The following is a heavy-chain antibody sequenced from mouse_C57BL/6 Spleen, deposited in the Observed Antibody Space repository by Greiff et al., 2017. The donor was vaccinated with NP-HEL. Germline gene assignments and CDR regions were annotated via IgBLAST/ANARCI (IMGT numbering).Heavy chain of an antibody. J-gene: IGHJ2*01. V-gene: IGHV1-64*01. CDR3: ARDYGSLYFDY. CDR2: IHPNSGST. Sequence: VQLQQPGAELVKPGASVKLSCKASGYTFTSYWMHWVKQRPGQGLEWIGMIHPNSGSTNYNEKFKSKATLTVDKSSSTAYMQLSSLTSEDSAVYYCARDYGSLYFDYWGQGTTLTVSS. D-gene: IGHD1-1*01. CDR1: GYTFTSYW.